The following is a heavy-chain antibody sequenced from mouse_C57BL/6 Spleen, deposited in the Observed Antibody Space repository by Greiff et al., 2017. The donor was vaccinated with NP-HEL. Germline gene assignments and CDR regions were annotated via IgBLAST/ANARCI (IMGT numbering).Heavy chain of an antibody. D-gene: IGHD2-1*01. CDR1: GYTFTSYW. V-gene: IGHV1-64*01. J-gene: IGHJ4*01. CDR3: AREGLGNNYAMDY. CDR2: IHSNSGST. Sequence: QVQLQQPGAELVKPGASVKLSCKASGYTFTSYWMHWVKQRPGQGLEWIGMIHSNSGSTNYNEKFKSQATLTVDKASSTAYMQLSSLTSEDSAVYYCAREGLGNNYAMDYWGQGTSVTVSS.